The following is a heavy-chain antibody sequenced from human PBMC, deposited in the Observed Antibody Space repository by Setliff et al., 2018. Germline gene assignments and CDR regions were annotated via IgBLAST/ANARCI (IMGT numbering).Heavy chain of an antibody. J-gene: IGHJ4*02. V-gene: IGHV4-39*01. CDR1: GGSISSSSYY. Sequence: PSETLSLTCTVSGGSISSSSYYWGWIRQPPGKGLEWIGSIYYSGSTYYNPSLKSRVTISVDTSKNQFSLTLSSVTAADTAVYYCARYGSGEGHDYWGQGTLVTVSS. CDR2: IYYSGST. D-gene: IGHD3-10*01. CDR3: ARYGSGEGHDY.